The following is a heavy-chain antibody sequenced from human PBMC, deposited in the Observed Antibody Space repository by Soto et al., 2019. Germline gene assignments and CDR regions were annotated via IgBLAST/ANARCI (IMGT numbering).Heavy chain of an antibody. CDR1: GGSFSGYS. Sequence: SATLSLTCTVYGGSFSGYSWTWLRPPHGKGLEWIGEINHRGTSNYSPSLKSRVAISVDTSKSQFSLRVTSVTAADTAIYYCARAARPPTQIVVTAATGDYFDCWGLGTLVTVSA. V-gene: IGHV4-34*01. CDR2: INHRGTS. D-gene: IGHD2-15*01. J-gene: IGHJ4*02. CDR3: ARAARPPTQIVVTAATGDYFDC.